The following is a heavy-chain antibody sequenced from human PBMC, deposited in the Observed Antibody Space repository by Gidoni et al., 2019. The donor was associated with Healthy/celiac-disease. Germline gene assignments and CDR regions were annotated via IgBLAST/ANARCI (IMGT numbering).Heavy chain of an antibody. D-gene: IGHD3-16*02. V-gene: IGHV4-59*01. J-gene: IGHJ4*02. Sequence: QVQLQASGPGLVKSSETLSLTCTVSGGSISSFYWSWFRQPPGKGLEWIGYIYYSGSTNYNPSLKSRVTISVDTSKNQFSLKLSSVTAADTALYYCARRGDDYVWGSYRETWYFDYWGQGTLVTVSS. CDR1: GGSISSFY. CDR2: IYYSGST. CDR3: ARRGDDYVWGSYRETWYFDY.